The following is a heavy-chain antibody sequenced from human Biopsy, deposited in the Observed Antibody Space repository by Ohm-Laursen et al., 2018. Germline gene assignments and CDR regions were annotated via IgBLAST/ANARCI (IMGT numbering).Heavy chain of an antibody. CDR3: ARGRTGG. CDR1: GFTFSSYS. D-gene: IGHD1/OR15-1a*01. Sequence: SLRLSCSASGFTFSSYSINWVRQAPGKGLEWVSFISSGSSPIYYADSVKGRFTISRDDAKNSLYLQMNSLRAEDTAVYYCARGRTGGWGQGTLVTGSS. CDR2: ISSGSSPI. V-gene: IGHV3-48*01. J-gene: IGHJ4*02.